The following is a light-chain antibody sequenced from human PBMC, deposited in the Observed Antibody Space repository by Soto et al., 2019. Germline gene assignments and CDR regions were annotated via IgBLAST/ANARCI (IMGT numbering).Light chain of an antibody. CDR3: QVWNISTDHYV. J-gene: IGLJ1*01. CDR1: NIGSTS. V-gene: IGLV3-21*02. CDR2: DDN. Sequence: SYELTQPPSVSVAPGQTARITCGGNNIGSTSVHWYKQSPGQAPVLVVYDDNDRPSGIPERFSGFNSENTATLTITRVEAGDEADYYCQVWNISTDHYVFGTETKVTVL.